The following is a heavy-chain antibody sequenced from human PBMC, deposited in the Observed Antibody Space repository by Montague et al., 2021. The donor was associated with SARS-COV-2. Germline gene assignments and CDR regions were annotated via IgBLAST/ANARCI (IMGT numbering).Heavy chain of an antibody. CDR2: IYYSGTT. D-gene: IGHD3-16*01. V-gene: IGHV4-31*03. CDR3: ARDNYGNAGFDP. CDR1: GGSISRGGYS. J-gene: IGHJ5*02. Sequence: TLSLTCTVSGGSISRGGYSWNWIRQHPGKGLEWIGYIYYSGTTYYNPSLKSRTTISIDTYKNQFSLKVSSVTAAETAVYYCARDNYGNAGFDPWGQGTLVTVSS.